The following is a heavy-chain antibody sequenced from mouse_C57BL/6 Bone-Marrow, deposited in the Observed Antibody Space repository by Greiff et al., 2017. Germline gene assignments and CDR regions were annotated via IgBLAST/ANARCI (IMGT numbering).Heavy chain of an antibody. D-gene: IGHD2-5*01. CDR3: ARHGYSNLYARDY. CDR2: INSDGGST. CDR1: EYEFPSHD. J-gene: IGHJ4*01. Sequence: EVKVVVSGGGLVQPGESLKLSCESNEYEFPSHDMSWVRKTPAKRLELVAAINSDGGSTYSPDPMQRRFLIFRDNPKKTLYLQMISLRSEDTALYYCARHGYSNLYARDYWGQGTSVTVSS. V-gene: IGHV5-2*01.